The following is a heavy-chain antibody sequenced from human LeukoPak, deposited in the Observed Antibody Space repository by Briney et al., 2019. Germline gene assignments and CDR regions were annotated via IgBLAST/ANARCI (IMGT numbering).Heavy chain of an antibody. J-gene: IGHJ4*02. D-gene: IGHD4-17*01. Sequence: GGSLRLSCAASGFTFSTYTMNWVRRAPGKGLEWVSSITSRSYIYFADSLKGRFTISRDNAKNLLYLQMNSLRAEYTTVYYCARDYGDYSDYWGQGTLVTVSS. CDR1: GFTFSTYT. V-gene: IGHV3-21*01. CDR2: ITSRSYI. CDR3: ARDYGDYSDY.